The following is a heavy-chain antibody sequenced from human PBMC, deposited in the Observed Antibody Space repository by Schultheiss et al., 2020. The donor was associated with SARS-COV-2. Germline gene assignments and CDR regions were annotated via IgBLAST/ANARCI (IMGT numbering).Heavy chain of an antibody. CDR1: GFTFSSYG. CDR2: ISYDGSNK. J-gene: IGHJ4*02. CDR3: ARDVVPWFDY. D-gene: IGHD2-21*01. Sequence: GGSLRLSCAASGFTFSSYGMHWVRQAPGKGLEWVAVISYDGSNKYYADSVKGRFTISRDNAKNSLYLQMNSLRAEDTAVYYCARDVVPWFDYWGQGTLVTVSS. V-gene: IGHV3-30*12.